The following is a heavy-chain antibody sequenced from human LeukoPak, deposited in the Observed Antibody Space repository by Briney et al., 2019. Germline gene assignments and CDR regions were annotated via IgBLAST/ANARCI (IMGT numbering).Heavy chain of an antibody. CDR2: IYYSGST. D-gene: IGHD2-2*01. J-gene: IGHJ5*02. CDR1: GGSISSGDYY. CDR3: ARHNYCSSTSCYSP. Sequence: PSETLSLTCTVSGGSISSGDYYWSWIRQPPGKGLEWIGYIYYSGSTYYNPSLKSRVTISVDTSKNQFSLKLSSVTAADTAVYHCARHNYCSSTSCYSPWGQGTLVTVSS. V-gene: IGHV4-30-4*08.